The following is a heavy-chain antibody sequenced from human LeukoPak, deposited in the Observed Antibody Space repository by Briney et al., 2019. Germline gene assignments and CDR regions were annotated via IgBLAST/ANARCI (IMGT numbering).Heavy chain of an antibody. CDR1: GGTFSSYA. D-gene: IGHD3-22*01. CDR2: IIPILGIA. CDR3: ARDDLHSDYYYGLGSY. Sequence: SVTVSCTASGGTFSSYAISWVRQAPGQGLEWMGRIIPILGIANYAQKFQGRVTITADKSKSTAYMELSSLRSEDTAVYYCARDDLHSDYYYGLGSYWGQGTLVTVSS. J-gene: IGHJ4*02. V-gene: IGHV1-69*04.